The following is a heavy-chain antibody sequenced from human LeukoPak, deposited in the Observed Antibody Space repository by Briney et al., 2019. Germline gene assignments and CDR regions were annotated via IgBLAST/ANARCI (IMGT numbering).Heavy chain of an antibody. CDR2: IIPIFGTA. Sequence: ASVKVSCKASGYTFTSYYMHWVRQAPGQGLEWMGGIIPIFGTANYAQKFQGRVTITADESTSTAYMELSSLRSEDTAVYYCARDAWTIVVVPAAIPGGWFVFDPWGQGTLVTVSS. D-gene: IGHD2-2*02. CDR3: ARDAWTIVVVPAAIPGGWFVFDP. CDR1: GYTFTSYY. J-gene: IGHJ5*02. V-gene: IGHV1-69*13.